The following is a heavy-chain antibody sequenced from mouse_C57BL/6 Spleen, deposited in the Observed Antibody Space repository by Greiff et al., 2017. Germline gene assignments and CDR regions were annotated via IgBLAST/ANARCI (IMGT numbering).Heavy chain of an antibody. J-gene: IGHJ2*01. CDR2: IYPGDGDT. D-gene: IGHD3-1*01. V-gene: IGHV1-82*01. Sequence: VQLQQSGPELVKPGASVKISCKASGYAFSSSWMNWVKQRPGKGLEWIGRIYPGDGDTNYNGKFKGKATLTADKSSSTAYMQLSSLTSEDSAVYFCARSGPYYFDYWGKGTTLTVSS. CDR3: ARSGPYYFDY. CDR1: GYAFSSSW.